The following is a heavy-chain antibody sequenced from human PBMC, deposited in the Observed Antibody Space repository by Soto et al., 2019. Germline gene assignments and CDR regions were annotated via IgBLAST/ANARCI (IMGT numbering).Heavy chain of an antibody. CDR1: GNTFITYG. V-gene: IGHV1-18*04. Sequence: ASVKVSCKASGNTFITYGVSWVRQAPGQGLEWMGWISADTGNTNYAQKRQGRVTMTTDTSANTAYLELTSLTSDDTAVYYCAAGLIIFGGVSDNSRGQVTLVPVSS. J-gene: IGHJ4*02. CDR3: AAGLIIFGGVSDNS. CDR2: ISADTGNT. D-gene: IGHD3-16*01.